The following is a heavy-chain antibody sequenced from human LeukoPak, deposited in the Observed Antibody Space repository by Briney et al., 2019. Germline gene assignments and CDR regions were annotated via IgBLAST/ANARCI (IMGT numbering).Heavy chain of an antibody. CDR3: AREAYCGGDCYSGFDY. V-gene: IGHV4-61*02. D-gene: IGHD2-21*02. Sequence: PSQTLSLTCTVSGGSISSGSYYWSWIRQPAGKGLEWIGRIYTSGSTYYNPSLKSRVTISVDTSKNQFSLKLSSVTAADTAVYYCAREAYCGGDCYSGFDYWGQGTLVTVSS. CDR1: GGSISSGSYY. CDR2: IYTSGST. J-gene: IGHJ4*02.